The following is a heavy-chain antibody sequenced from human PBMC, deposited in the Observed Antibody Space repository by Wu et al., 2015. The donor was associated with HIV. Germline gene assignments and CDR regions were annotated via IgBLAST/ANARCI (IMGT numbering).Heavy chain of an antibody. CDR1: GYTFSSYD. J-gene: IGHJ5*02. Sequence: QVQLVQSGAEVKKPGASVKVSCEASGYTFSSYDINWVRQATGQGLEWMGWMNPNSGNTGYAQKFQGRVTMTRNISISTAYMELSSLRSEDTAVYYCARELYYYDSSNWFDPGAREPWSLS. CDR2: MNPNSGNT. CDR3: ARELYYYDSSNWFDP. V-gene: IGHV1-8*01. D-gene: IGHD3-22*01.